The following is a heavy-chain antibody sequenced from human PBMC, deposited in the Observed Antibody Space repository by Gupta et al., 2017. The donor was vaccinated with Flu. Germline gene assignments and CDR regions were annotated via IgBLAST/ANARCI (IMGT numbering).Heavy chain of an antibody. CDR2: MSHDGSVR. J-gene: IGHJ4*02. Sequence: QVHLVESGGSVVPPGRSLRLSCAASGFPFSSYSMHWVRQAPGKGLEWVAVMSHDGSVRYYADSVRGRITISRDNSKNTLHLQMNSLRAEDTAMYYCARSTSNDVFRSDYFDYWGQGTLVTVSS. CDR1: GFPFSSYS. CDR3: ARSTSNDVFRSDYFDY. V-gene: IGHV3-30*04. D-gene: IGHD1-1*01.